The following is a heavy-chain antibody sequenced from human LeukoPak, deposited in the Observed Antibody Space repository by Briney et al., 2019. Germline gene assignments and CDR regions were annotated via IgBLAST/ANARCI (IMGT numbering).Heavy chain of an antibody. CDR1: GFTFSSYA. CDR3: AKHLRTSVWFFDS. D-gene: IGHD6-19*01. V-gene: IGHV3-23*01. J-gene: IGHJ4*02. CDR2: ISGSSLTT. Sequence: PGGSLRLSCAASGFTFSSYALSRVRQAPGKGLEWVSLISGSSLTTDYADSVKGRFTISRDNSKNTLSLQMNSLNADDTAVYYCAKHLRTSVWFFDSWGQGTLVTVSS.